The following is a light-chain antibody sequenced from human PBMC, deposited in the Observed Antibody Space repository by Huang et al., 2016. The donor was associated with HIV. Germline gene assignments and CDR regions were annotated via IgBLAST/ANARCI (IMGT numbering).Light chain of an antibody. CDR3: QQSYGALSS. J-gene: IGKJ5*01. V-gene: IGKV1-39*01. CDR1: QSVCTY. CDR2: SAS. Sequence: IQMTQSPTSLSASVGDRVFISCRTSQSVCTYLNWYQQKPGKAPKLLISSASTLHSGVPSRFSGGGSGTVVTLTIRGLQLDDFATYFCQQSYGALSSFGQGTRL.